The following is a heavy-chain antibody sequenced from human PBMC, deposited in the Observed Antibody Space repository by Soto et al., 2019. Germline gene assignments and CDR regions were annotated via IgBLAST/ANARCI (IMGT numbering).Heavy chain of an antibody. Sequence: GASVKVSCKASGYTFTNYGITWVRQAPGQGLEWMGWISAYNGNTNYAQKLQGRVTMTTDTSTNTAYMELRSLRSDDTAVYYCARVPLAAAGAWGFSYWGQGTLVTVSS. CDR2: ISAYNGNT. J-gene: IGHJ4*02. V-gene: IGHV1-18*01. D-gene: IGHD6-13*01. CDR3: ARVPLAAAGAWGFSY. CDR1: GYTFTNYG.